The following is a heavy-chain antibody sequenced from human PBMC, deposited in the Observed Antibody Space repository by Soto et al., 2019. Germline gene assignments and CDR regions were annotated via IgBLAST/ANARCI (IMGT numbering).Heavy chain of an antibody. V-gene: IGHV1-69*13. CDR3: ARDGPDIVVVPAAPRTLNWFDP. D-gene: IGHD2-2*01. CDR1: GGTFSSYA. J-gene: IGHJ5*02. CDR2: IIPIFGTA. Sequence: GASVKVSCKASGGTFSSYAISWLRQPPGQGLEWMGGIIPIFGTANYAQKFQGRVTITADESTSTAYMELSSLRSEDTAVYYCARDGPDIVVVPAAPRTLNWFDPWGQGTLVTVSS.